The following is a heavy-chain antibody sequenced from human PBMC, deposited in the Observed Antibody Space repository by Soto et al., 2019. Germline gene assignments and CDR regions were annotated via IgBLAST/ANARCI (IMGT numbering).Heavy chain of an antibody. Sequence: ASVKVSCKVSGYTLTELSMHWVRQAPGKGLEWMGGFDPEDGETICAQKFQGRVTMTEDTSTDTAYMELSSLRSEDTAVYYCATLPLATVSTYYFDYWGQGTLVTVSS. D-gene: IGHD4-17*01. CDR3: ATLPLATVSTYYFDY. J-gene: IGHJ4*02. V-gene: IGHV1-24*01. CDR1: GYTLTELS. CDR2: FDPEDGET.